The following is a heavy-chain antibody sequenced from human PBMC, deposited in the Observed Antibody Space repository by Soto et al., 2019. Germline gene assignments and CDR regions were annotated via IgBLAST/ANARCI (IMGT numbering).Heavy chain of an antibody. J-gene: IGHJ3*02. D-gene: IGHD3-9*01. CDR1: GFTVSSNY. CDR3: ARDIYYDILTGYLPDPDDAFDI. V-gene: IGHV3-66*01. CDR2: IYSGGST. Sequence: GGSLRLSCAASGFTVSSNYMSWVRQAPGKGLEWVSVIYSGGSTYYADSVKGRFTISRDNSKNTLYLQMNSLRAEDTAVYYCARDIYYDILTGYLPDPDDAFDIWGQGTMVTVSS.